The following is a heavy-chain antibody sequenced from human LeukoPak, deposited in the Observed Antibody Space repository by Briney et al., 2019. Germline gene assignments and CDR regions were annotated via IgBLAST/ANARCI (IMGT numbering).Heavy chain of an antibody. CDR3: AKDSRYGDYFIRYYYYGMDV. V-gene: IGHV3-30*18. J-gene: IGHJ6*02. CDR1: GFTFSSYG. D-gene: IGHD4-17*01. CDR2: ISYDGSNK. Sequence: GRSLRLSCAASGFTFSSYGMHWVRQAPGKGLEWVAVISYDGSNKYYADSVKGRFTISRDNSKNTLYLQMNSLRAEDTAVYYCAKDSRYGDYFIRYYYYGMDVWGQGTTVTVSS.